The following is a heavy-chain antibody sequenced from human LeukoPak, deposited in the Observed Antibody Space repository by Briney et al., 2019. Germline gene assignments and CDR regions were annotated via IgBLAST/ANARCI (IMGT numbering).Heavy chain of an antibody. CDR1: GFTFSVSA. V-gene: IGHV3-73*01. D-gene: IGHD1-26*01. CDR2: IRSKANSYAT. Sequence: GGSLRLSCAASGFTFSVSAMHWVGQASGKGLEWVGRIRSKANSYATAYAASVKGRFTISRDDSKNTAYLQMNSLKTEDTAVYYCARSLVVGATYPYHWGQGTLVTVSS. J-gene: IGHJ5*02. CDR3: ARSLVVGATYPYH.